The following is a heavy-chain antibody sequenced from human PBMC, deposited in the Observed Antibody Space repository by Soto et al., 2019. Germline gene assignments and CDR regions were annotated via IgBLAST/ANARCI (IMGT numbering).Heavy chain of an antibody. CDR3: ARAKVVVATIKAYYYGMDV. V-gene: IGHV4-34*01. Sequence: QVQLQLWGAGLLKPSETLSLTCAVYGGSFSGYYWSWIRQPPGKGLEWVGEINHSGSTNYNPSLKSRVTISVDTAKKQCSLKLSSLTAAEKAVYYCARAKVVVATIKAYYYGMDVWGQGTTVTVSS. J-gene: IGHJ6*02. D-gene: IGHD5-12*01. CDR1: GGSFSGYY. CDR2: INHSGST.